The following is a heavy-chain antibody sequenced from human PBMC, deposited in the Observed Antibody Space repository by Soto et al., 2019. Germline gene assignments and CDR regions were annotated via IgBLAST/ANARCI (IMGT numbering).Heavy chain of an antibody. D-gene: IGHD2-15*01. CDR3: AREQVVVATTPHWYFDL. CDR1: GYTFSNYA. Sequence: ASVKVSCKASGYTFSNYAMHWVRQAPGQRLEWMGWINPGNGNTKYSQKFQGRVTITRDTSASTAYMELSSLRSEDTAVYYCAREQVVVATTPHWYFDLWGRGTLVTVSS. CDR2: INPGNGNT. V-gene: IGHV1-3*01. J-gene: IGHJ2*01.